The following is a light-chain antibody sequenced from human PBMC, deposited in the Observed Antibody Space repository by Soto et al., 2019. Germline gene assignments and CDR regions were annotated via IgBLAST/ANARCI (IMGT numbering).Light chain of an antibody. CDR3: QQYGSSSPWT. J-gene: IGKJ1*01. V-gene: IGKV1-5*03. Sequence: DIQMTQSPSTLSASVGDRVTITCRASQSISSWLDWYQQKPGKAPKLLIYKASSLETGVPSRFSGSGSGTEFTLTISSLQPDDFASYYCQQYGSSSPWTFGQGTKVEVK. CDR2: KAS. CDR1: QSISSW.